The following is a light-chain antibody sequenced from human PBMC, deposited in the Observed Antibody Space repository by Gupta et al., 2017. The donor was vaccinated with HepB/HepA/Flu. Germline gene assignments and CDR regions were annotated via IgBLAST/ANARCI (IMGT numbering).Light chain of an antibody. Sequence: QSALTQPAAVSGSPGQSITISCTGTSSDVGGYNYVSWYQQHPGKAPKLMIYDVSNRPSGVSNRFSGSKSGNTASLTISGLQAEDEGDYYCSSYTSSGTLGVFGGGTKLTLL. CDR2: DVS. V-gene: IGLV2-14*01. CDR3: SSYTSSGTLGV. CDR1: SSDVGGYNY. J-gene: IGLJ3*02.